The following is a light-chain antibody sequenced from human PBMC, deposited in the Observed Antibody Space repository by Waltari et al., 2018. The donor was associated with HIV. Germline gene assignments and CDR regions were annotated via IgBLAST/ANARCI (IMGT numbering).Light chain of an antibody. CDR2: EDS. Sequence: NFILTPSHSVSESPGQTVTISCTRSSGGIGSTYIQWYQQRPGRSPDTVIYEDSQRPSGVPNRFSGSVDSSSNSASLTISGLKTEDEADYFCQSYDGTTVVFGGGTRLTVL. J-gene: IGLJ2*01. V-gene: IGLV6-57*01. CDR1: SGGIGSTY. CDR3: QSYDGTTVV.